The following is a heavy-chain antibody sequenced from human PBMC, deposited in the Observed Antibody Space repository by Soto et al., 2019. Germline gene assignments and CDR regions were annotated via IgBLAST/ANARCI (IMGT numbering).Heavy chain of an antibody. CDR3: ARSLDY. Sequence: GGSLRLSCAASGFTFNNYWMDWVRQAPGKGLEWVANINQDGSEKYYVDSVKGRFTISRDNAKNSLYLQVSSLTAEDSALYYCARSLDYWGQGTLVTVSS. CDR1: GFTFNNYW. CDR2: INQDGSEK. V-gene: IGHV3-7*01. J-gene: IGHJ4*02.